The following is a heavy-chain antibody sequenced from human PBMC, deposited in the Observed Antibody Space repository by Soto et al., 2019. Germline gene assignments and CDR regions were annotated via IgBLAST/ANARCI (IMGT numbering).Heavy chain of an antibody. CDR1: GGSICSYY. Sequence: QVQLQESGPGLVKPSETLSLTCTVSGGSICSYYWSWIRQPPGKGLEWIGYIYYSGSTNYNPSLKGPLPISVDTATNQSSLKLSSVTAADTSVYYCARGWRDSAYSSFYYMEAWGKGTTVSVSS. V-gene: IGHV4-59*01. J-gene: IGHJ6*03. CDR2: IYYSGST. D-gene: IGHD3-10*01. CDR3: ARGWRDSAYSSFYYMEA.